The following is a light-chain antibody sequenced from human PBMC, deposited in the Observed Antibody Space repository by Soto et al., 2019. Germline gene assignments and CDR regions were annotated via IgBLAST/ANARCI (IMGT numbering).Light chain of an antibody. CDR2: GAS. Sequence: EIVLTQSPGTLSLSPGERATLSCRASQSVSSNYLAWYQQKPGQAPRLLIYGASSRVTGIPDRFSGSGSGTDFTLTINRLEPEDLAVYYCQQYGSSPRAFGQGTKVEIK. CDR1: QSVSSNY. J-gene: IGKJ1*01. V-gene: IGKV3-20*01. CDR3: QQYGSSPRA.